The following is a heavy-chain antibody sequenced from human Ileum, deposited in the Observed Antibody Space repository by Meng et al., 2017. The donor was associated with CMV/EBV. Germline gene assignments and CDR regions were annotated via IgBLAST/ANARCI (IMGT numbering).Heavy chain of an antibody. V-gene: IGHV3-15*01. Sequence: VQLGECGGGLIKPGGALRLSCAASGFTFTDAWMSWVRQAPGKGLEWVGRIKAKADSGTTEYPAPVKGRFTISRDDSKNTLFLQMNSLKTEDTAVYYCTTGRAHWGQGTLVTVSS. CDR2: IKAKADSGTT. CDR3: TTGRAH. CDR1: GFTFTDAW. J-gene: IGHJ4*02.